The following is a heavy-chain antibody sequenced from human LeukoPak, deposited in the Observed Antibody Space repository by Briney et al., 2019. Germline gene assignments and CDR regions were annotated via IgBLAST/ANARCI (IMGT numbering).Heavy chain of an antibody. CDR3: ARLRVGTTGYYFDY. V-gene: IGHV4-34*01. Sequence: SETLSLTCAVYGGSFSGYYWSWIRQPPGKGLEWIGEINHSGSTNYNPSLKSRVTISVDTSKNQFSLKLSSVTAADTAVYYCARLRVGTTGYYFDYWGQGTLVTVSS. D-gene: IGHD3-9*01. CDR2: INHSGST. CDR1: GGSFSGYY. J-gene: IGHJ4*02.